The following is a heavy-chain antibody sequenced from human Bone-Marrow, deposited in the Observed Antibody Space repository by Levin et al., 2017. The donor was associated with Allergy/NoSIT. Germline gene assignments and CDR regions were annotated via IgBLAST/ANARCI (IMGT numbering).Heavy chain of an antibody. D-gene: IGHD2/OR15-2a*01. CDR2: VYHRGST. CDR3: TRVGDVSEYYYAVDV. Sequence: SQTLSLTCVVSGAFLTTTNWWSWVRHTPGKGLEWIGQVYHRGSTNYNPSLRGRVTISLDKSKNQFSLKLISVTATDTATYYCTRVGDVSEYYYAVDVWGPGAPVTVSS. V-gene: IGHV4-4*02. J-gene: IGHJ6*02. CDR1: GAFLTTTNW.